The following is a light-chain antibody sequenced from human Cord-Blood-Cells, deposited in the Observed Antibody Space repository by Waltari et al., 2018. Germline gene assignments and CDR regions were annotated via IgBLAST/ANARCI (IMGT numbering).Light chain of an antibody. Sequence: SYVLTQPPSVSVAPGKTARITCGGNNIGSKSVHWYQQKPGQAPVLVVYDDSDRPSGIPERVSGANSVNTATLTISRVEAGDEADYYCQVWDSSSDHVVFGGGTKLTVL. J-gene: IGLJ2*01. CDR2: DDS. CDR1: NIGSKS. V-gene: IGLV3-21*03. CDR3: QVWDSSSDHVV.